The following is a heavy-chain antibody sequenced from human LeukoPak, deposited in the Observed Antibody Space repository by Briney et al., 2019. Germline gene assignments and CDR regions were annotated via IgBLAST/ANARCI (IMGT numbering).Heavy chain of an antibody. V-gene: IGHV4-38-2*02. CDR3: ARSHTMIVGGVAFDI. J-gene: IGHJ3*02. Sequence: SETLSLTCTVSGYSISSGYYWGWIRQPPGKGLEWIGSTYHSGSTYYNPSLKSRVTISVDTSKNQFSLKLSSVTAADTAVYYCARSHTMIVGGVAFDIWGQGTMVTVSS. D-gene: IGHD3-22*01. CDR2: TYHSGST. CDR1: GYSISSGYY.